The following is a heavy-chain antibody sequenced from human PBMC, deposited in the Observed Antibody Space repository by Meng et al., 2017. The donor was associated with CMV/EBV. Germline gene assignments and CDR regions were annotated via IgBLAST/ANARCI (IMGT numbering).Heavy chain of an antibody. Sequence: GGSLRLSCAASGFTFSSYAMHWVRQAPGKGLEWVAVISYDGSNKYYADSVKGRFTISRDNSKNTLYLQMNSPRAEDTAVYYCAREWRCSSTSCYRYYYYYGMDVWGQGTTVTVSS. J-gene: IGHJ6*02. CDR2: ISYDGSNK. CDR1: GFTFSSYA. V-gene: IGHV3-30-3*01. CDR3: AREWRCSSTSCYRYYYYYGMDV. D-gene: IGHD2-2*02.